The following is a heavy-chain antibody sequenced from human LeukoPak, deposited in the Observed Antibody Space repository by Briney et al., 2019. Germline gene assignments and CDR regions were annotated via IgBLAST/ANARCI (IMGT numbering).Heavy chain of an antibody. CDR3: ARGTIVVVPGASPSYVFDI. CDR2: INPYNGNT. J-gene: IGHJ3*02. D-gene: IGHD2-2*01. V-gene: IGHV1-18*04. Sequence: ASVKVSCKASGYTFTGYYMHWVRQAPRHGLEWMGWINPYNGNTNYAQKFQGRVTMTTDTSTSTAYMELRSLRSDDTAVYYCARGTIVVVPGASPSYVFDIWGQGTMVTVSS. CDR1: GYTFTGYY.